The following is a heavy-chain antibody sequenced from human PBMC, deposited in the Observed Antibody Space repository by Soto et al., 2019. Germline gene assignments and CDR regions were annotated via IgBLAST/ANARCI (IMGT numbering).Heavy chain of an antibody. J-gene: IGHJ5*02. D-gene: IGHD3-10*01. CDR1: GAALNSGNYY. Sequence: SESLSLTCSVSGAALNSGNYYWSWIRQVPGKGLEWIGHIYVTGAVAYNPSLRDRITISQDTSERQCSLNLRLVTAAHTAVDHCARLRISTNYYKWFDPWGQGTLVTVSS. CDR3: ARLRISTNYYKWFDP. CDR2: IYVTGAV. V-gene: IGHV4-31*03.